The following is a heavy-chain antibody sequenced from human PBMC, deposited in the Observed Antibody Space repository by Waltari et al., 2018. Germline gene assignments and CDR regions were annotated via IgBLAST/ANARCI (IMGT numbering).Heavy chain of an antibody. J-gene: IGHJ4*02. Sequence: EVHLVASGGGLVQPGGSLRLSCAGSGFTVPHAWLPWVRQDPGKGLEWVGLIKSKTDGGTIDYAAPVKGRFTISRDDSKNTLYLQMNSLKTEDTALYYCTTERDGSHEHWGQGTLVTVSS. V-gene: IGHV3-15*01. CDR2: IKSKTDGGTI. CDR3: TTERDGSHEH. CDR1: GFTVPHAW. D-gene: IGHD6-19*01.